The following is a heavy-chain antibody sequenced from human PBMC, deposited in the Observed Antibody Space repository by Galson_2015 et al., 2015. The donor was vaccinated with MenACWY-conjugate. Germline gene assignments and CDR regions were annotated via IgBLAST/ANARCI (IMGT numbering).Heavy chain of an antibody. V-gene: IGHV3-21*01. Sequence: SLRLSCAASGFTFSSSTMAWVRQAPGKGLEWVSSISSGSTYIYYADSVKGRFTISRDNARKSLFLQMDSLRAEDTAVYYCARGWHNVVADNWFDPWGQGTLVTVSS. J-gene: IGHJ5*02. CDR1: GFTFSSST. CDR2: ISSGSTYI. D-gene: IGHD2-2*01. CDR3: ARGWHNVVADNWFDP.